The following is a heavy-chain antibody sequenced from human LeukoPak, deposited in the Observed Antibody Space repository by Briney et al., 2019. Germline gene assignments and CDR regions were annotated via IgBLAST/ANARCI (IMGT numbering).Heavy chain of an antibody. J-gene: IGHJ4*02. CDR2: INTNTGNP. CDR1: GYTFTSYA. V-gene: IGHV7-4-1*02. Sequence: GASVKVSCKSSGYTFTSYAMNWVRQAPGQGLEWMGWINTNTGNPTYAQGLTGRFVFSLDTTVSTAFLQISSLKAEDTAVYYCARGRAPSDYWGQGTLVTVSS. CDR3: ARGRAPSDY.